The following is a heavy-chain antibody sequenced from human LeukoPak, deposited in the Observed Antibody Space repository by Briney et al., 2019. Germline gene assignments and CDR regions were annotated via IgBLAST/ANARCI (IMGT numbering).Heavy chain of an antibody. J-gene: IGHJ4*02. V-gene: IGHV3-7*01. Sequence: QTGGSLRLSCAASGFIFCHYWMSWVRQAPGKGLEWVANIKEDGTMNFYADSVKGRFTISRDNVKKSLLLQMNSLRAEDMAVYYCARRRVAKDLWGQGTLVTVSS. CDR1: GFIFCHYW. CDR2: IKEDGTMN. CDR3: ARRRVAKDL. D-gene: IGHD2-21*01.